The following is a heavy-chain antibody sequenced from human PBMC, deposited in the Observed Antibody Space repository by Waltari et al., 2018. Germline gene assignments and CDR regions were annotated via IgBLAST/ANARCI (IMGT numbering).Heavy chain of an antibody. CDR2: IYYSGST. D-gene: IGHD2-15*01. Sequence: QVQLQESGPGLVKPSETLSLTCTVSGGSISSHYWSWIRQPPGKGLEWIGYIYYSGSTNYNPARKRRVTIAVDTSKNQFSLKLSSVTAADTAVYYCARNEEGVVDGIDYWGQGTLVTVSS. V-gene: IGHV4-59*11. CDR1: GGSISSHY. J-gene: IGHJ4*02. CDR3: ARNEEGVVDGIDY.